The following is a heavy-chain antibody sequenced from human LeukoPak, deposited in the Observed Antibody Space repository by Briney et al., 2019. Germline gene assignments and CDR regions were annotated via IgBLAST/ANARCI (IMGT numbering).Heavy chain of an antibody. CDR2: LGGGGTST. Sequence: TGGSLRLSRVASAFTFSIYGMSWARPAPGGGLEWVSPLGGGGTSTYYEDSVKGRFATSRDNSKNTLYLQMNSLRAEDTAVNYCAKDGVLNSGSYGEFDPWGQGTLVTVSS. CDR1: AFTFSIYG. V-gene: IGHV3-23*01. J-gene: IGHJ5*02. CDR3: AKDGVLNSGSYGEFDP. D-gene: IGHD1-26*01.